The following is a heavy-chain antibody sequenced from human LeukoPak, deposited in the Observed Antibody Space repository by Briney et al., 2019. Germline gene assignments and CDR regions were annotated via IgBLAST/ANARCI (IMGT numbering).Heavy chain of an antibody. V-gene: IGHV3-33*06. Sequence: GGSLRLSCAASGFTFSSYGMHWVRQAPGKGLEWVAVIWYDGSNKYYADSVKGRFTISRENSKNTLYLQMNSLRAEDTAVYYCAKASISTWAIFDYWGQGTLVTVSS. CDR2: IWYDGSNK. J-gene: IGHJ4*02. CDR1: GFTFSSYG. CDR3: AKASISTWAIFDY. D-gene: IGHD2/OR15-2a*01.